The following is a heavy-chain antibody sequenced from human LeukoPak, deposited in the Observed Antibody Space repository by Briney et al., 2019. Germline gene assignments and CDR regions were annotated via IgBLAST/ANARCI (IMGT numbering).Heavy chain of an antibody. CDR2: MNPNSGNT. Sequence: ASVKVSCKASGYTFTSYDINWVRQATGQGLEWMGWMNPNSGNTGYAQKFQGRVTMTRNTSISTAYMELSSLRSEDTAVYYCVRAEDFWSGEHYYYYYMDVWGKGTTVTVSS. CDR3: VRAEDFWSGEHYYYYYMDV. V-gene: IGHV1-8*01. D-gene: IGHD3-3*01. CDR1: GYTFTSYD. J-gene: IGHJ6*03.